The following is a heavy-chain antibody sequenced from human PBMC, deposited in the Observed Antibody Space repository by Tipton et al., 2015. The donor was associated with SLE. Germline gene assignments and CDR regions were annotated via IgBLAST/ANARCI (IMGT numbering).Heavy chain of an antibody. CDR1: GGSINNYY. V-gene: IGHV4-59*01. CDR2: IYYSGST. CDR3: ARDHYSTSGWFDP. Sequence: LRLSCTVSGGSINNYYWSWIRQPPGKGLEWIGYIYYSGSTNYNPSLKSRVTISVDTSKNQFSLKLSSVTAADTAVYYCARDHYSTSGWFDPWGQGTLVTVSS. J-gene: IGHJ5*02. D-gene: IGHD6-6*01.